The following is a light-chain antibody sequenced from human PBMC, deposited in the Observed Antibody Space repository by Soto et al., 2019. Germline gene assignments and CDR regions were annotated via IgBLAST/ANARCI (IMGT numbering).Light chain of an antibody. V-gene: IGKV1-39*01. CDR2: AAS. CDR3: QQSYTSWWT. CDR1: QSISTH. Sequence: DIQMTHSPSSLSASXGGGVSITXXASQSISTHLSWYQQKPGKAPKLLIYAASSLQSWVPSRFTGSGSGTDFTLTISSLQPEDFATYYCQQSYTSWWTFGQGTKV. J-gene: IGKJ1*01.